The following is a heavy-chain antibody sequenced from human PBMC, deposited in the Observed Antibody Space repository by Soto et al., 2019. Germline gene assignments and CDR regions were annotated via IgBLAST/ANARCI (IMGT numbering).Heavy chain of an antibody. V-gene: IGHV3-11*04. CDR2: ISSSGNTI. J-gene: IGHJ3*02. Sequence: GGSLRLSCAASRFTFSDYYMTWIRQAPGKGLEWVSYISSSGNTIYYADSVKGRFTISRDNAKDSLYLQMSSLRAEDTAVYYCARPLGWRDAFDIWGQGTVVTVSS. CDR3: ARPLGWRDAFDI. CDR1: RFTFSDYY. D-gene: IGHD6-19*01.